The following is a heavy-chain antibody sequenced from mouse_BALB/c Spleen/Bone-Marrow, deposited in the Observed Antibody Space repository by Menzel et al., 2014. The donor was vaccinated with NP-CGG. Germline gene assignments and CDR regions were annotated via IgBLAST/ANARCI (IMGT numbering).Heavy chain of an antibody. CDR1: GFFLTSYG. J-gene: IGHJ3*01. D-gene: IGHD2-3*01. CDR2: IWSDGST. CDR3: ARWDGYLFAY. Sequence: QVQLQQSGPGLVQPSQSLSITCTVSGFFLTSYGVHWVRQAPGKGLEWLGVIWSDGSTDYNAAFISRLNISKDNSKSXIFFKMNSLQPNDTAIYFCARWDGYLFAYWGQGTLVTVSA. V-gene: IGHV2-2*02.